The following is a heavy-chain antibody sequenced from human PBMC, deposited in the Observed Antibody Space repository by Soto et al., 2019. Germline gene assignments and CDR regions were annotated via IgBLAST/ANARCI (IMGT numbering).Heavy chain of an antibody. J-gene: IGHJ4*02. CDR1: GGSIGSSSYY. CDR2: IYYSGNT. CDR3: ASIAAPGTTHFDF. D-gene: IGHD6-13*01. Sequence: SETLSLTCPVSGGSIGSSSYYWGWIRQSPGKGLEWIGNIYYSGNTFYNPSLQSRVAISVDTSKNQFYLHLSSVTAADTAIFYCASIAAPGTTHFDFWGQGTLVTSPQ. V-gene: IGHV4-39*01.